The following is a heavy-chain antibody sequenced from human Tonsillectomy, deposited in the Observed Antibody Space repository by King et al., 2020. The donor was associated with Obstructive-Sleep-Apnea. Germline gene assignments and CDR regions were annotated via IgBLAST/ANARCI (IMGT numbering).Heavy chain of an antibody. CDR2: IFYSGST. Sequence: VQLQESGPGLVKPSQTLSLTCSVSGGSISSDGYYWSWIRQHPGKGLECIGYIFYSGSTYYNPSLKSRVTISVDTAKNQFSLKLNSVTAADTAVYYCARGRPQWFGERMDVWGQGTTVTVSS. D-gene: IGHD3-10*01. CDR3: ARGRPQWFGERMDV. V-gene: IGHV4-31*03. CDR1: GGSISSDGYY. J-gene: IGHJ6*01.